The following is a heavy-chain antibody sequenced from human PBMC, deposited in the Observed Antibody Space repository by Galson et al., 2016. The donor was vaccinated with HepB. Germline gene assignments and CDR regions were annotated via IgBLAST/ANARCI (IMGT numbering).Heavy chain of an antibody. CDR1: EFSFTDYW. D-gene: IGHD2-15*01. J-gene: IGHJ5*02. CDR2: INLDGGEK. Sequence: SLRLSCAASEFSFTDYWMTWVRQAPGKGLECLANINLDGGEKNYVDSVKGRFTISRDNAKNSVYLQINSLRAEDTALYYCAGVGYCSGAGCRGRDWFDPWGQGIPVTVSS. V-gene: IGHV3-7*01. CDR3: AGVGYCSGAGCRGRDWFDP.